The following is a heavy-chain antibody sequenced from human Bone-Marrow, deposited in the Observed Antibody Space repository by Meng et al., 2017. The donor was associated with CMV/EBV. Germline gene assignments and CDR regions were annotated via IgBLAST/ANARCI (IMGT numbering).Heavy chain of an antibody. V-gene: IGHV4-31*03. CDR3: ARAQDAYNWFDP. D-gene: IGHD2-15*01. J-gene: IGHJ5*02. CDR2: IFYCGGT. CDR1: GDSIRSVGYY. Sequence: CTVSGDSIRSVGYYWSWSRQHPGKGLVWIGYIFYCGGTSYYPSLKSRVTISGDTSNNQFSLKLTSVTAADTALYYCARAQDAYNWFDPWGQGTLVTVSS.